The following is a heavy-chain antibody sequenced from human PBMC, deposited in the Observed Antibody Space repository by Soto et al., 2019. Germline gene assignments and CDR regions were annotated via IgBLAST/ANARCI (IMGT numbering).Heavy chain of an antibody. CDR3: ARGWGYDSNDYYYAY. D-gene: IGHD3-22*01. CDR2: IIPNFGTA. J-gene: IGHJ4*02. V-gene: IGHV1-69*01. Sequence: QVQLVQSGAEVRKPGSSVKVSCKASGGTFSRHAISWVRQAPGQGLEWMGGIIPNFGTANHAQKFQGRVTILADESTSTVYMELSSLRSEDTAMYYCARGWGYDSNDYYYAYWGQGTLVIVSS. CDR1: GGTFSRHA.